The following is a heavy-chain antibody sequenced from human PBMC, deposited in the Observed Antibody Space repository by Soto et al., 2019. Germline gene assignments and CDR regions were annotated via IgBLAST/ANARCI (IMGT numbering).Heavy chain of an antibody. D-gene: IGHD3-10*01. J-gene: IGHJ4*02. CDR2: ISPYKGNT. V-gene: IGHV1-18*01. CDR1: GYTFSSIG. CDR3: ARDVDGSGSYFTNY. Sequence: ASVKVSCKTSGYTFSSIGISWVRQAPGQGLEWMGWISPYKGNTYYAQRLQGRVTMTTDTSTSTAYMELRSLRSDDPAVYFCARDVDGSGSYFTNYWGQGTRGTVSS.